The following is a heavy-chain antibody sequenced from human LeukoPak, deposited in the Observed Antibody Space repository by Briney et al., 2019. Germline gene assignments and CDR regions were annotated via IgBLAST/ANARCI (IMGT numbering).Heavy chain of an antibody. D-gene: IGHD3-22*01. Sequence: ASVKVSCKASGYTFTSYDINWVRQATGQGLEWMGWMNPNSGNTGYAQKFQGRVTMTRNTSISTAYIELSSLRSEDTAVYYCARAPTYYYDSSGYYPHLYYFDYWGQGTLVTVSS. CDR2: MNPNSGNT. V-gene: IGHV1-8*01. CDR1: GYTFTSYD. CDR3: ARAPTYYYDSSGYYPHLYYFDY. J-gene: IGHJ4*02.